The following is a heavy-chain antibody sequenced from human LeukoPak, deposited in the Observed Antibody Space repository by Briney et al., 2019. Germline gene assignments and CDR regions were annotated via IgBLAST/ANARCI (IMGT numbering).Heavy chain of an antibody. J-gene: IGHJ5*02. D-gene: IGHD3-16*01. V-gene: IGHV4-39*01. Sequence: SETLSLTCTVSGGSISSSSYYWGWIRQPPGKGLQWIGSISYSGSTHYNPSLESRVTISADTSKNQFSLKLNSVAAADTAVYYCARHRPYNWFDPWGQGTLVTVSS. CDR3: ARHRPYNWFDP. CDR1: GGSISSSSYY. CDR2: ISYSGST.